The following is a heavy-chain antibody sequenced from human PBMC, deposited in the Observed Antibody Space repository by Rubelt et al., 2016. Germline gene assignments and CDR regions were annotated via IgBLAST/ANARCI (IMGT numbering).Heavy chain of an antibody. CDR1: GFTFSDSY. V-gene: IGHV3-11*03. J-gene: IGHJ6*03. Sequence: GGGLVKPGGSLRLSCAASGFTFSDSYMTWIRQAPGKGLEWVAYITSSGTYANYADSVKGRFTISRDNAKNSLYLQMNSLRAEDTAVYYCVRKNTYSSGNYYNVAYFYMDVWGKGTTVIVSS. CDR2: ITSSGTYA. CDR3: VRKNTYSSGNYYNVAYFYMDV. D-gene: IGHD3-10*01.